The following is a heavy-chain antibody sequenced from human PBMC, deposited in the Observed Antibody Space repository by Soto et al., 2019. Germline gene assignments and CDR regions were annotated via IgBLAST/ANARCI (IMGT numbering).Heavy chain of an antibody. CDR1: GFTFSSYW. Sequence: EVQLVESGGGSVQPGGSLRLSCAASGFTFSSYWMIWVRQAPGKGLVWVSRINDDGSLRNYADSVKGRFTISSDNANSTLYLQMNSLRAEDTAVYYCATYRAAASEYWGQGTLVTVSS. D-gene: IGHD6-13*01. CDR2: INDDGSLR. J-gene: IGHJ4*02. CDR3: ATYRAAASEY. V-gene: IGHV3-74*01.